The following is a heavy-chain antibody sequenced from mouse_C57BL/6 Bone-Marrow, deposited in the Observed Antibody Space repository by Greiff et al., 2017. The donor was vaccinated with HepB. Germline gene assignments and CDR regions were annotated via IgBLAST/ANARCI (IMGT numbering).Heavy chain of an antibody. V-gene: IGHV5-6*02. CDR3: ASLNLLLRYYAMDY. J-gene: IGHJ4*01. CDR1: GFTFSSYG. D-gene: IGHD1-1*01. Sequence: DVKLVESGGDLVKPGGSLKLSCAASGFTFSSYGMSWVRQTPDKRLEWVATISSGGSYTYYPDSVKGRFTISRDNAKNTLYLQMSSLKSEDTAMYYCASLNLLLRYYAMDYWGQGTSVTVSS. CDR2: ISSGGSYT.